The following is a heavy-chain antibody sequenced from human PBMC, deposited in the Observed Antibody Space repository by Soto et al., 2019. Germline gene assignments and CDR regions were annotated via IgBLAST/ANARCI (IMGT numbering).Heavy chain of an antibody. CDR2: ISAYNGNT. CDR3: ARSYYGERGGACDV. J-gene: IGHJ3*01. V-gene: IGHV1-18*01. CDR1: GYTFTNYE. Sequence: QVQLVQSGAEVKKPGASVKVSCKASGYTFTNYEISWVRQAPGQGLEWMGWISAYNGNTNYAQRLQGRVTLTTDASTRTAYMELRSLISDDTVIYNIARSYYGERGGACDVWGQGRMVIVAS. D-gene: IGHD4-17*01.